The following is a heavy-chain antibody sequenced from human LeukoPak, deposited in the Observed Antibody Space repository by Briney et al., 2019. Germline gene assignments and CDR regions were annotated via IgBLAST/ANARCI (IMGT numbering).Heavy chain of an antibody. CDR2: IDPSDSYT. V-gene: IGHV5-10-1*01. CDR1: GHSFTNYW. D-gene: IGHD5-18*01. J-gene: IGHJ3*02. Sequence: GESLKISCRGSGHSFTNYWISWVRPMPGKGLEWMGRIDPSDSYTNYSPSFQGHVTISGDKSISTAYLQWSSLKASDTAMYFCARPDTIMAPGASEIWGQGTKVTVSS. CDR3: ARPDTIMAPGASEI.